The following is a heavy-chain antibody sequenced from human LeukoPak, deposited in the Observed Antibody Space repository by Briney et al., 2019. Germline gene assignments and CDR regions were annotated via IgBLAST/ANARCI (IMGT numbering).Heavy chain of an antibody. CDR2: ISSSGSTI. CDR3: ATIPLGYCSSTSCYRAYYFDY. CDR1: GFTFSDYY. Sequence: PGGSLRLSCAASGFTFSDYYMSWIRQAPGKGLEWVSYISSSGSTIYYADSVKGRFTISRDNAKNSLYLQMNSLRAEDTAVYYCATIPLGYCSSTSCYRAYYFDYWGQGTLVTVSS. J-gene: IGHJ4*02. V-gene: IGHV3-11*01. D-gene: IGHD2-2*02.